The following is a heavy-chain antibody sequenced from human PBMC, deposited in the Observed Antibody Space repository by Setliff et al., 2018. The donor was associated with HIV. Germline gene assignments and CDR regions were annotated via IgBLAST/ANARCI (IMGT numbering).Heavy chain of an antibody. CDR2: IYGSSGST. Sequence: GGSLRLSCAASGFTFSNYAMSWVRQAPGKGLEWVSAIYGSSGSTNYADSVKGRFTISRDNSKNMLYLQMNSLRAEDTAVYYCAKGQDGLRYNWFDPWGHGTLVTGSS. CDR1: GFTFSNYA. V-gene: IGHV3-23*01. CDR3: AKGQDGLRYNWFDP. J-gene: IGHJ5*02.